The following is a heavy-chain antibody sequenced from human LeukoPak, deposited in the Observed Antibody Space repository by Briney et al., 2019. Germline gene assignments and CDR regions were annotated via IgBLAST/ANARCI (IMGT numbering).Heavy chain of an antibody. J-gene: IGHJ6*03. CDR2: IMQDGSEK. V-gene: IGHV3-7*01. CDR1: GFSFGTYW. D-gene: IGHD3-9*01. CDR3: ARLAARRARYDVLTGQYSYYYYYYMDV. Sequence: PGGSLRLSCAASGFSFGTYWTSWVRQAPGRGLEWVANIMQDGSEKYYVDSVKSRFTISRDNAKNSLYLQMSRLRAEDTAVYYCARLAARRARYDVLTGQYSYYYYYYMDVWGKGTTVTVSS.